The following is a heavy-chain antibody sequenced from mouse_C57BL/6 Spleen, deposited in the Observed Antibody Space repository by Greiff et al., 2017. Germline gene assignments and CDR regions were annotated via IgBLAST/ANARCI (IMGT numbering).Heavy chain of an antibody. CDR3: TRWEALYGSSY. CDR2: IDPETGGT. D-gene: IGHD1-1*01. V-gene: IGHV1-15*01. J-gene: IGHJ2*01. Sequence: QVQLQQSGAELVRPGASVTLSCKASGYTFTDYEMHWVKQTPVHGLEWIGAIDPETGGTAYNQKFKGKAILTADKSSSTAYMELRSLTSEDSAVYYCTRWEALYGSSYWGQGTTLTVSS. CDR1: GYTFTDYE.